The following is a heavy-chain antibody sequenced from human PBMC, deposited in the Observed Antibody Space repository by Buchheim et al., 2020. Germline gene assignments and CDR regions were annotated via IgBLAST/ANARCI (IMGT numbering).Heavy chain of an antibody. V-gene: IGHV1-3*04. Sequence: QVQLVQSGAEVKKPGASVKVSCKASGYTFTGHAIHWVRQAPGQGLEWMGWIHTGNGNIKYSESFQGRVTITRDTSVSTAYMEMSHLRSEDTAVYYCSRDGRGYFFDFWGQGTL. CDR1: GYTFTGHA. CDR2: IHTGNGNI. CDR3: SRDGRGYFFDF. D-gene: IGHD5-12*01. J-gene: IGHJ4*02.